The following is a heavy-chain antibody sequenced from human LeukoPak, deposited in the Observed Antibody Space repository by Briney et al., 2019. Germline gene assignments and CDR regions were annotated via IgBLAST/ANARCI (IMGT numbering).Heavy chain of an antibody. CDR1: GFTFSGYE. D-gene: IGHD1-14*01. V-gene: IGHV3-48*03. Sequence: GGSLRLSCAASGFTFSGYEMNWVRQAPGKGLEWVSYISSSGSTIYYADSVKGRFTISRDNAKNSLYLQMNSLRAEDTAVYYCARDPVSADPWGQGTLVTVSS. J-gene: IGHJ5*02. CDR3: ARDPVSADP. CDR2: ISSSGSTI.